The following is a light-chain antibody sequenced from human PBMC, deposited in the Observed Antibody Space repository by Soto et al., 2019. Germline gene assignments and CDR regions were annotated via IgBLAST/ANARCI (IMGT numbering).Light chain of an antibody. CDR1: QSISSY. V-gene: IGKV3-11*01. Sequence: EIVLTQSPATLSLSPGERATLSCRASQSISSYLAWYQHKPGQAPRLLIYDASTSAAGIPARFSGSGSGTDFTLTIRSLEPEDFAGYFCQLRSNWPPTWTFGQGNKVEVK. J-gene: IGKJ1*01. CDR3: QLRSNWPPTWT. CDR2: DAS.